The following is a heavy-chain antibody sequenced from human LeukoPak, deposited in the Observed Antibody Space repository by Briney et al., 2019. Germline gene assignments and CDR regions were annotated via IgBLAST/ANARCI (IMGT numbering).Heavy chain of an antibody. CDR2: IIPIFGTA. Sequence: SVKVSCKASGGTFSSYAISWVRQAPGQGLEWMGGIIPIFGTANYAQKFQGRVTITADKSTSTAYMELSSLRSEDTAVYYCASRPYSSGWYYFDYWGQGTLVTVSS. CDR3: ASRPYSSGWYYFDY. CDR1: GGTFSSYA. D-gene: IGHD6-19*01. V-gene: IGHV1-69*06. J-gene: IGHJ4*02.